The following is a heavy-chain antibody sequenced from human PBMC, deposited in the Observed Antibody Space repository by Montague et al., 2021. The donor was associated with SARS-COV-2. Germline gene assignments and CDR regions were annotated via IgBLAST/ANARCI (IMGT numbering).Heavy chain of an antibody. D-gene: IGHD2-21*01. CDR3: ARARTSLIVVVNEFDY. J-gene: IGHJ4*02. CDR1: GVSISSGSYY. Sequence: TLSLTRTVSGVSISSGSYYWSWIRQPPGKGLEWIGYIYYSGSSYYNPSLKSRVTISVDTSKNQFSLRLSSVTAADTAVYYCARARTSLIVVVNEFDYWGQGTLVTVSS. CDR2: IYYSGSS. V-gene: IGHV4-31*03.